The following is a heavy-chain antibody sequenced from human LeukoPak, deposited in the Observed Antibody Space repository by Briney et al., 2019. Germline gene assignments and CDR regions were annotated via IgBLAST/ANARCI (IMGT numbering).Heavy chain of an antibody. D-gene: IGHD3-22*01. CDR3: ARYYDSSGYWSTPHFDY. CDR2: IQYSGST. CDR1: GDSVSGISFY. J-gene: IGHJ4*02. Sequence: PSETLSLTCTVSGDSVSGISFYWSWIRQPPGKGLQYIGYIQYSGSTNYNPSLKSRVTISVDTSKNQFSLKLSSVTAADTAVYYCARYYDSSGYWSTPHFDYWGQGTLVTVS. V-gene: IGHV4-61*01.